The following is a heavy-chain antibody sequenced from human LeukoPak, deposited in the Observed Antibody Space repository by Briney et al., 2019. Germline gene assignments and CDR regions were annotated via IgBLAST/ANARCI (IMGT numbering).Heavy chain of an antibody. CDR3: AMDATYCSSTSCYRDY. J-gene: IGHJ4*02. CDR1: GYSISSGYY. V-gene: IGHV4-38-2*01. Sequence: PSETLSLTCAVTGYSISSGYYSCWIRHPPGNGLESIGSVDHSGSTYYNPSLKSRVTISVDTSKNQFSLKLSSVTAADTAVYYCAMDATYCSSTSCYRDYWGQGTLVTVSS. D-gene: IGHD2-2*01. CDR2: VDHSGST.